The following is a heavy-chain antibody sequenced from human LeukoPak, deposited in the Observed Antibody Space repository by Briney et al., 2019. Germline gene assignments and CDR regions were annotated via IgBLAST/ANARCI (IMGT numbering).Heavy chain of an antibody. D-gene: IGHD3-16*01. V-gene: IGHV3-30*01. CDR3: ARDSWAGSSHCYYYYYMDV. Sequence: PGGSLGLSCAASGFTFSSYAMHWVRHAPGKGLEWVAVISYDGSNKYYADSVKGRFTISRDNSKNTLYLQMNSLRAEDTAVYYCARDSWAGSSHCYYYYYMDVWGKGTTVTVSS. CDR1: GFTFSSYA. J-gene: IGHJ6*03. CDR2: ISYDGSNK.